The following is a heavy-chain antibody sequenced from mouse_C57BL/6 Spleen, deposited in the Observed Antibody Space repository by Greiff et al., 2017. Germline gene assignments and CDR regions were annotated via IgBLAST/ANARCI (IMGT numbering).Heavy chain of an antibody. D-gene: IGHD2-1*01. CDR1: GYTFTSYW. Sequence: QVQLQQPGAELVKPGASVKLSCKASGYTFTSYWMQWVKQRPGQGLEWIGEIDPSDSYTNYNQKFKGKATLTVDTSSSTAYMQISSLTSEDSAVYYCARKGNYGAMDYWGQGTSVTVSS. CDR2: IDPSDSYT. V-gene: IGHV1-50*01. CDR3: ARKGNYGAMDY. J-gene: IGHJ4*01.